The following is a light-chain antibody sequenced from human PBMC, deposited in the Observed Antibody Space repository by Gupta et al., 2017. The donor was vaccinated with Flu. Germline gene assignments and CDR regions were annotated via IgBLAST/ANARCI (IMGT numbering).Light chain of an antibody. Sequence: QSVLIPPPSASGTPGQRVTISCSGRSSNIERNFVYWYQQLPGTAPKLLNYATDQRPSGVPDRFSGSKSGTSAYLTISGLRSEDEADYFCASWHEGLTTLYVFGTGTKVTVL. CDR1: SSNIERNF. CDR2: ATD. V-gene: IGLV1-47*01. CDR3: ASWHEGLTTLYV. J-gene: IGLJ1*01.